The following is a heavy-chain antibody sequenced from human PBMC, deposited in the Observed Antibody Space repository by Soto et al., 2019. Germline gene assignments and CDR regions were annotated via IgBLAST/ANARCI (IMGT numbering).Heavy chain of an antibody. D-gene: IGHD2-15*01. V-gene: IGHV4-39*01. CDR2: IYYSGST. CDR1: GGSISSSSYY. Sequence: QLQLQESGPGLVKPSETLSLTCTVSGGSISSSSYYWGWIRQPPGKGLEWIGSIYYSGSTYYNPSLQSRVTISVDTSKNQFSLKLSSVTAADTAVYYCARLGYRTAFDIWGQGTMVTVSS. CDR3: ARLGYRTAFDI. J-gene: IGHJ3*02.